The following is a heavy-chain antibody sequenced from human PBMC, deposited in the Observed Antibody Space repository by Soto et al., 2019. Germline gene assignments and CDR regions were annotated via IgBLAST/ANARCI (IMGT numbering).Heavy chain of an antibody. J-gene: IGHJ4*02. V-gene: IGHV1-18*01. CDR1: GYTFTSYG. Sequence: EASVKVSCKASGYTFTSYGISWVRQAPGQGLEWMGWISAYNGNTNYAQKLQGRVTMTTDTSTSTAYMELSRLRSDDTAVYYCARDLSSGWFDYWGQGTLVTVSS. CDR3: ARDLSSGWFDY. D-gene: IGHD6-19*01. CDR2: ISAYNGNT.